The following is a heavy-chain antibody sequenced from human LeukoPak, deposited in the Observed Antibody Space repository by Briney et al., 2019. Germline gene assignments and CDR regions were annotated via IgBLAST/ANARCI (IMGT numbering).Heavy chain of an antibody. CDR1: GFTFSDYY. CDR3: ARTYYGSGSYYFDY. CDR2: ISSSSTI. D-gene: IGHD3-10*01. V-gene: IGHV3-69-1*02. Sequence: GGSLRLSCAASGFTFSDYYMNWVRQAPGKGLEWVSSISSSSTIYYADSVKGRFTISRDNAKNSLYLQMNSLRAEDTAVYYCARTYYGSGSYYFDYWGQGTLVTVSS. J-gene: IGHJ4*02.